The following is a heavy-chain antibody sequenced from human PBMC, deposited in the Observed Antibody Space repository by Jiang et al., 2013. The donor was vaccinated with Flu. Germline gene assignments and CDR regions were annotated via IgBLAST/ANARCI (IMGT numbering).Heavy chain of an antibody. Sequence: AYSDNTNYAQKLQGRVTMTTDTSTSTAYMELRSLRSDDTAVYYCARGAHYDILTGGVNYYYYGMDVWGQGTTVTVSS. CDR2: AYSDNT. V-gene: IGHV1-18*01. D-gene: IGHD3-9*01. J-gene: IGHJ6*02. CDR3: ARGAHYDILTGGVNYYYYGMDV.